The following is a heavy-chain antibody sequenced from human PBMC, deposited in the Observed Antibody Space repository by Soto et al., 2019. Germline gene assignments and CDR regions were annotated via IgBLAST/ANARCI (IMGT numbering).Heavy chain of an antibody. CDR3: EADMEPTDPFNWFDP. J-gene: IGHJ5*02. CDR2: IVVGSGNT. V-gene: IGHV1-58*02. CDR1: GFTFTNSA. D-gene: IGHD1-1*01. Sequence: SVKVSCKASGFTFTNSAIQWVRQARGQRLEWVGWIVVGSGNTNYAQKFQERISITRDMSTSTAYMELRSLRSEDTAIYYCEADMEPTDPFNWFDPWGQGTLVTVSS.